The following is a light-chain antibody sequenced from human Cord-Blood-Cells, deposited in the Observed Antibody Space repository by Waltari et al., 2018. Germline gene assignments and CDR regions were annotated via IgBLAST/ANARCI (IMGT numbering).Light chain of an antibody. J-gene: IGKJ2*01. CDR2: DAS. Sequence: IQMTQSPSSLSASVGDRVTITCQASQDISNYLNLYQQKPGKAPKLLMYDASNLETGVPSRFSGSGSGTDFTFTISSLQPEDNATYYCQQYDNLPYTFGQGTKLEIK. CDR3: QQYDNLPYT. CDR1: QDISNY. V-gene: IGKV1-33*01.